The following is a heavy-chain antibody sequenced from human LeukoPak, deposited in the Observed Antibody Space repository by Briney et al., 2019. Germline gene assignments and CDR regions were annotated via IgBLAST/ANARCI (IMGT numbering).Heavy chain of an antibody. V-gene: IGHV3-11*01. CDR3: ARGTMASDF. CDR1: GFTFSDYY. D-gene: IGHD3-10*01. CDR2: ISISGTTT. J-gene: IGHJ4*02. Sequence: GGTLRLSCAASGFTFSDYYMTWIRQTPGKGLEWVSYISISGTTTFYVDSVKGRFTISRDNTKNSLYLQMNSLRAEDTAMYYCARGTMASDFWGQGTLVTVSS.